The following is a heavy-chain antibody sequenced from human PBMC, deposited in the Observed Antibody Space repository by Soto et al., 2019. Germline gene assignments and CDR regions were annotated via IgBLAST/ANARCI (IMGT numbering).Heavy chain of an antibody. Sequence: GGSLRLSCAASGFTVSSNYMSWVRQAPGKGLEWVSVIYSGGSTYYADSVKGRFTISRDNSKNTLYLQMNSLRAEDTAVYYCARPSIAAAATYYYYGMEVWGQRTTVTVSS. CDR2: IYSGGST. D-gene: IGHD6-13*01. CDR1: GFTVSSNY. CDR3: ARPSIAAAATYYYYGMEV. V-gene: IGHV3-53*01. J-gene: IGHJ6*02.